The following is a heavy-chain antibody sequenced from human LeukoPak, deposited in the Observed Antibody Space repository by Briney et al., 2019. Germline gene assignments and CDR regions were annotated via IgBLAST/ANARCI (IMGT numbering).Heavy chain of an antibody. Sequence: GGSLRLPCAASGFTFSNAWMSWVRQAPGKGLEWVGRIKSKTDGGTTDYAVPVKGRFTISRDDSKNTLYLRMNSLKTEDTAVYYCTTSDRHSSGWFWGQGTLVTVSS. V-gene: IGHV3-15*01. CDR3: TTSDRHSSGWF. CDR1: GFTFSNAW. D-gene: IGHD6-19*01. J-gene: IGHJ4*02. CDR2: IKSKTDGGTT.